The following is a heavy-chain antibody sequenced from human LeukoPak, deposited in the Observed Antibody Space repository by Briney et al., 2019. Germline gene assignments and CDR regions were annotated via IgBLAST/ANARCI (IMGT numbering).Heavy chain of an antibody. Sequence: SETLSLTCTVSDGSITSYYWSWIRQPPGKGLEWIAYIYYSGSTNYNPSLKSRVTISVDTSKNQFSLKLSFVTAADTAVYYCAREVRYYDSSGYHDAFDIWGQGTMVTVSS. V-gene: IGHV4-59*01. CDR2: IYYSGST. CDR1: DGSITSYY. J-gene: IGHJ3*02. D-gene: IGHD3-22*01. CDR3: AREVRYYDSSGYHDAFDI.